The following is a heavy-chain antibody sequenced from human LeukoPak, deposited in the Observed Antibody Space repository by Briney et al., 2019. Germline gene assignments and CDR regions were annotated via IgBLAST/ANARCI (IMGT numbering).Heavy chain of an antibody. CDR2: VDPEDGET. CDR3: ATDSRFGELFYY. V-gene: IGHV1-69-2*01. Sequence: MKLVDPEDGETIYAEKFQGRVTINADTSTDTAYMELSSLRSEDTAVYYCATDSRFGELFYYWGQGTLVTVSS. D-gene: IGHD3-10*01. J-gene: IGHJ4*02.